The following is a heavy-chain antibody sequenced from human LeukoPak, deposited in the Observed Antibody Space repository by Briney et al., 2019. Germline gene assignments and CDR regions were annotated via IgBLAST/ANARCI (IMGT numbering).Heavy chain of an antibody. CDR2: ISGSGSTI. J-gene: IGHJ4*02. CDR1: GFTFSSYE. CDR3: ARDAYRPLDY. V-gene: IGHV3-48*03. Sequence: GGSLRLSCAASGFTFSSYEMNWVRQAPGKGLEWVSYISGSGSTIYYADSVKGRFTISRDNAKNSLYLQMNSLRAEDTAVYYCARDAYRPLDYWGQGTLVTVSS. D-gene: IGHD3-16*02.